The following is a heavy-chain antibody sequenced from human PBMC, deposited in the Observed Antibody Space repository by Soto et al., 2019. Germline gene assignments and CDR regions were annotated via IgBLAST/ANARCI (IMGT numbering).Heavy chain of an antibody. Sequence: GASVKVSCKASGGTFSSYAISWVRQAPGQGLEWMGGIIPIFGTANYAQKFQGRVTITADESTSTAYMELSSLRSEDTAVYYCARDCSGGSCYHTAGYYYYGMDVWGQGTTVTVSS. CDR1: GGTFSSYA. D-gene: IGHD2-15*01. J-gene: IGHJ6*02. CDR2: IIPIFGTA. CDR3: ARDCSGGSCYHTAGYYYYGMDV. V-gene: IGHV1-69*13.